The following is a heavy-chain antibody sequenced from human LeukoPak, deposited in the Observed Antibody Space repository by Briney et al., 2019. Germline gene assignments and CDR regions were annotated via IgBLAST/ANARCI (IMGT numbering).Heavy chain of an antibody. V-gene: IGHV1-18*01. CDR1: GYTFTSYG. CDR2: ISAYNGNT. D-gene: IGHD6-13*01. J-gene: IGHJ3*02. CDR3: ARADVAAAAGVPFDI. Sequence: GASVKVSCKASGYTFTSYGISWVRQAPGQGLEWMGWISAYNGNTNYAQKLQGRVTMTTDTSTSTAYMELRSLRSDDTAVYYCARADVAAAAGVPFDIWGQGTMVTVSS.